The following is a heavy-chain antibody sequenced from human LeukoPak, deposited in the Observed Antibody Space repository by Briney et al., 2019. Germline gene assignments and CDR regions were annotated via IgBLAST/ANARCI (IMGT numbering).Heavy chain of an antibody. CDR3: AKRDGHWDFDY. CDR2: ISGSGGST. CDR1: GFTFSSYA. Sequence: GGSLGLSCAASGFTFSSYAMSWVRQAPGKGLEWVSVISGSGGSTYYADSVKGRFTISRDNSKNTLYLQMNSLRAEDTAVYYCAKRDGHWDFDYWGQGTLVTVSS. V-gene: IGHV3-23*01. J-gene: IGHJ4*02. D-gene: IGHD5-24*01.